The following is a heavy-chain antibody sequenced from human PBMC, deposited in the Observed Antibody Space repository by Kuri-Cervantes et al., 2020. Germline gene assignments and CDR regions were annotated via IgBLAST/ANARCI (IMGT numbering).Heavy chain of an antibody. J-gene: IGHJ4*02. D-gene: IGHD1-26*01. V-gene: IGHV3-33*08. CDR2: IWYDGSNK. CDR3: ARYMVGATGSDY. Sequence: GESLKISCAASGFTFSNYGIHWVRQAPGKGLEWVALIWYDGSNKYYAHSVKGRFTISRDNSKNTVYLQMNSLRAEDTAVYYCARYMVGATGSDYWGQGTLVTVSS. CDR1: GFTFSNYG.